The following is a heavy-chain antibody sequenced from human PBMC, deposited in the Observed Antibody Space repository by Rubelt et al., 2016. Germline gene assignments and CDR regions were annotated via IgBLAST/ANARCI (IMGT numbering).Heavy chain of an antibody. CDR3: ARAQPYDILDS. Sequence: GESGGGLVQPGGSLRLSCAASGFTVGNNFMNWVRQAPGKGLEWVSLIYSGGDTYYADSVKGRFTISRDNVKNSLYLQMNSLRAEDTAVYYCARAQPYDILDSWGQGTLVTVSS. V-gene: IGHV3-66*01. J-gene: IGHJ4*02. CDR2: IYSGGDT. CDR1: GFTVGNNF. D-gene: IGHD3-9*01.